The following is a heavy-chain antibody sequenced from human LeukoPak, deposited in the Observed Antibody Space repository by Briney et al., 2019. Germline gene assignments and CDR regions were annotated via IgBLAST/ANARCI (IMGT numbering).Heavy chain of an antibody. V-gene: IGHV1-69*05. J-gene: IGHJ3*02. D-gene: IGHD2-2*02. CDR3: ARDIVVVPAAIEGDAFDI. CDR1: GGTFSSYA. Sequence: ASVKVSCKASGGTFSSYAISWVRQAPGQGLEWMGGIIPIFGTANYAQKFQGRVTITTDESTSTAYMELSSLRSEDTAVYYCARDIVVVPAAIEGDAFDIWGQGTMVTVSS. CDR2: IIPIFGTA.